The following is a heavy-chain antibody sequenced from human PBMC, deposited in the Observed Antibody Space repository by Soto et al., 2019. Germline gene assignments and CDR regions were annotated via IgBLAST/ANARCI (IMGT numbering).Heavy chain of an antibody. J-gene: IGHJ1*01. D-gene: IGHD2-21*02. V-gene: IGHV2-5*02. CDR2: LYWDDDK. CDR1: GFSLSTSGVG. CDR3: AHRRSLVTKAEYFQH. Sequence: QITLKESGPTLVKPTQTLTLTCTFSGFSLSTSGVGVGWIRQPPGKSLEWLAMLYWDDDKRYRTSLKTRLTITKDTSKNQVVLTMTNMDPVDTATYFCAHRRSLVTKAEYFQHWGPGTLVTVSS.